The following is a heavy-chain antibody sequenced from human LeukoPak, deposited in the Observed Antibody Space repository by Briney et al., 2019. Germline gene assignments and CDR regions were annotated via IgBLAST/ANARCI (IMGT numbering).Heavy chain of an antibody. CDR2: IKQDGSEK. V-gene: IGHV3-7*01. CDR3: ARVVSFMFGMDV. J-gene: IGHJ6*02. D-gene: IGHD3-10*02. Sequence: QPGGSLRLSCAAPGFTFSSYWMSWVRQAPGKGLEWVANIKQDGSEKYYVDSVKGRFTISRDNAKNSLYLQMNSLRAEDTAVYYCARVVSFMFGMDVWGQGTTVTVSS. CDR1: GFTFSSYW.